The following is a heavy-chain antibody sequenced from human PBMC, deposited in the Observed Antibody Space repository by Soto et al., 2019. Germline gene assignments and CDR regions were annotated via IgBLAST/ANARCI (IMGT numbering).Heavy chain of an antibody. CDR1: GFTFSYYA. J-gene: IGHJ4*02. CDR3: ARALDFWSAYFDY. D-gene: IGHD3-3*01. Sequence: GGSLRLSCAASGFTFSYYAMHWVRQAPGKGLEWVALISYDGTNKYYADSVKGRFTISRDNSKNTLYLQMNSLRTEDTAVYYCARALDFWSAYFDYWGQGSLVTVSS. CDR2: ISYDGTNK. V-gene: IGHV3-30-3*01.